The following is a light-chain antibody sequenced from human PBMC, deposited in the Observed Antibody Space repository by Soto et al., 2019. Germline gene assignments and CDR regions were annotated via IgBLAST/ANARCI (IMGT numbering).Light chain of an antibody. J-gene: IGLJ1*01. V-gene: IGLV2-11*01. CDR3: CSYAGAYIYV. CDR2: DVS. CDR1: SSDIGAYNY. Sequence: QSALTQPRSVSGSPGQSVTISCTGTSSDIGAYNYVSWYQQHPGKVPKLMLYDVSKRPSGVPDRFSGSKSGNTASLTISGLQADDEADYYCCSYAGAYIYVFATGTTVTVL.